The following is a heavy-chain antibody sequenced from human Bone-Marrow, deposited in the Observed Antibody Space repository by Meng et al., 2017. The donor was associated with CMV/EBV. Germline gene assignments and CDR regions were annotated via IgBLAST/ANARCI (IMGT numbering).Heavy chain of an antibody. D-gene: IGHD2-2*02. CDR3: VREASSEYCTTTSCYTVYAMAV. J-gene: IGHJ6*01. CDR1: GYTFTSYD. Sequence: ASVKVSCKASGYTFTSYDINWVRQATGQGLEWMGWMNPNSGNTAYAQKFQGRVTMTRNTSIKTAYMELSSLRSEDTAVYYCVREASSEYCTTTSCYTVYAMAVWGQGPTVTGSS. CDR2: MNPNSGNT. V-gene: IGHV1-8*01.